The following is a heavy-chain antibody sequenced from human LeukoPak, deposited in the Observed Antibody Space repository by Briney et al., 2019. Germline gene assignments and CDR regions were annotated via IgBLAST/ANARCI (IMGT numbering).Heavy chain of an antibody. CDR3: ASLSYSSSWYYYYYGMDV. CDR1: GGSFSGYY. CDR2: INHSGST. Sequence: PSETLSLTCAVYGGSFSGYYWSWIRQPPGKGLEWIGEINHSGSTNYNPSLKSRVTISVDTSKNQFSLKLSSVTAADTAVYYCASLSYSSSWYYYYYGMDVWGQGTTVTVSS. D-gene: IGHD6-13*01. J-gene: IGHJ6*02. V-gene: IGHV4-34*01.